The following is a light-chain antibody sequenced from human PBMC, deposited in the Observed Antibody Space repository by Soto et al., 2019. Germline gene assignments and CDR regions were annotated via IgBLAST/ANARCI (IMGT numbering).Light chain of an antibody. Sequence: QSVLTQPASVSGSPGQSITISCTGTSSDVGRYNYVSWYQQHPGKAPKLLIFDVDNRPSGVSYRFSGSKSGNTASLTISGLQTEDEADYYCDSYTTSKNYVFGGGTQLTVL. CDR2: DVD. J-gene: IGLJ7*01. V-gene: IGLV2-14*03. CDR3: DSYTTSKNYV. CDR1: SSDVGRYNY.